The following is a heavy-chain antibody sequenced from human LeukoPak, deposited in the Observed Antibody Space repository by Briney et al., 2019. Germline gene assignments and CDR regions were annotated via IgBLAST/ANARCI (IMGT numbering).Heavy chain of an antibody. CDR1: GFTFSSYW. J-gene: IGHJ5*02. D-gene: IGHD3-10*01. Sequence: PGRSLRLSCAASGFTFSSYWMHWVRQVPGKGLVWVSRINTDGNSTRYADSVKGRFTISRDNAKNTLYLQMNSLRAEDTAVYYCARVPLGEFKGFDPWGQGTLVTVFS. V-gene: IGHV3-74*01. CDR3: ARVPLGEFKGFDP. CDR2: INTDGNST.